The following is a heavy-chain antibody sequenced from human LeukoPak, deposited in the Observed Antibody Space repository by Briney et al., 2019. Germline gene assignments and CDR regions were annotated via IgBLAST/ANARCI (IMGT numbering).Heavy chain of an antibody. D-gene: IGHD3-10*01. J-gene: IGHJ4*02. CDR3: ASVDRGWFAVGEY. Sequence: PSETLSLTCTVSGGSISSNNYYWGWIRQPPGKGLEWIGSIYYSGSTYYNPSLKSRVTISVDTSKSQFSLKLTSVTAADTAVYYCASVDRGWFAVGEYWGQGTLVTVSS. V-gene: IGHV4-39*01. CDR2: IYYSGST. CDR1: GGSISSNNYY.